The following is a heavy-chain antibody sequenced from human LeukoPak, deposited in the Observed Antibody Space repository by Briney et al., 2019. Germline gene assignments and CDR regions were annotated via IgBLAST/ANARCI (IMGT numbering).Heavy chain of an antibody. CDR2: IYYSGST. D-gene: IGHD6-6*01. CDR1: GGSISSYY. Sequence: SETLSLTCTVYGGSISSYYWSWIRQPPGKGLEWIGYIYYSGSTNYNPTLKRRVTISVDTSNNQFSLKLSSVTAADTAVYYCARVDPDSSSTLEVFDYWGQGTLVTVSS. CDR3: ARVDPDSSSTLEVFDY. J-gene: IGHJ4*02. V-gene: IGHV4-59*01.